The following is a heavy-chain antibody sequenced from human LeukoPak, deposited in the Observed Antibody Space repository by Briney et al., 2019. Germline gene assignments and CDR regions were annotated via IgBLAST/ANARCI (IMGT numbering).Heavy chain of an antibody. V-gene: IGHV3-30-3*01. CDR3: ARATTYSSSSPFDY. CDR2: ISYDGSNK. CDR1: GFTFSSYA. D-gene: IGHD6-6*01. Sequence: PGRSLRLSCAASGFTFSSYAMHWVRQAPGKGLEWVAVISYDGSNKYYADSVKGRFTISRDNSKNTLYLQMNSLRAEDTAVYYCARATTYSSSSPFDYWGQGTLITVSS. J-gene: IGHJ4*02.